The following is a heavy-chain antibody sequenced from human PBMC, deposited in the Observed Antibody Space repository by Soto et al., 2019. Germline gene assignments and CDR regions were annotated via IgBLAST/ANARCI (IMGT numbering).Heavy chain of an antibody. CDR1: GGTFSSYA. CDR2: IIPIFGTA. V-gene: IGHV1-69*13. CDR3: ARESGSYSNIPFDY. D-gene: IGHD4-4*01. J-gene: IGHJ4*02. Sequence: ASVKVSCKASGGTFSSYAISWVRQAPGQGLEWMGGIIPIFGTANYAQKFQGRVTITADESTSTAYMELSSLRSEDTAVYYCARESGSYSNIPFDYWGQGTLVTVSS.